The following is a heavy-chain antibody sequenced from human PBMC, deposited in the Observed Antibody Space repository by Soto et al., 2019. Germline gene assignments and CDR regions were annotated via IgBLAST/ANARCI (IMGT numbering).Heavy chain of an antibody. V-gene: IGHV1-69*01. J-gene: IGHJ4*02. Sequence: QVQLVQSGAEVKKPGSSVKVSCKASGGTFSSYAISWVRQAPGQGLEWMGGIIPIFGTANYAQKFQGRVTITADESTSTDHMELSSVRSEETAVYYCGRSRYEFVWGSYRNFDYWGQGTLVTVSS. CDR1: GGTFSSYA. CDR2: IIPIFGTA. CDR3: GRSRYEFVWGSYRNFDY. D-gene: IGHD3-16*02.